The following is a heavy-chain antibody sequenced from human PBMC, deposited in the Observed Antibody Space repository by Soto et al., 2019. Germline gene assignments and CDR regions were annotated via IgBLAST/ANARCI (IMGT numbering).Heavy chain of an antibody. D-gene: IGHD6-13*01. CDR3: AAGSSSWYDDAFDI. V-gene: IGHV1-58*01. CDR2: IVVGSGNT. J-gene: IGHJ3*02. Sequence: SVKVSRKASGFTFTSSAVQWVRQARGQRLEWIGWIVVGSGNTNYAQKFQERVTITRDMSTSTAYMELSSLRSEDTAVYYCAAGSSSWYDDAFDIWGQGTMVTVSS. CDR1: GFTFTSSA.